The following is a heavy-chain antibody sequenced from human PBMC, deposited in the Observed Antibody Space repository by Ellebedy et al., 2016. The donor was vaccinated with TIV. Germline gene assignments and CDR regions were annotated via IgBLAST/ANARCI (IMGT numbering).Heavy chain of an antibody. CDR2: MLYDGNDE. D-gene: IGHD5-24*01. CDR3: AKDLGRWLQYFDS. V-gene: IGHV3-30*18. J-gene: IGHJ4*02. CDR1: GFTFSTYG. Sequence: GGSLRLSCAASGFTFSTYGMHWVRQAPGKGLEWVAGMLYDGNDEYYADSVKGRFTISRDSSKSNLYLQMNSLRTEDTAVYYCAKDLGRWLQYFDSWGQGTLVTVSS.